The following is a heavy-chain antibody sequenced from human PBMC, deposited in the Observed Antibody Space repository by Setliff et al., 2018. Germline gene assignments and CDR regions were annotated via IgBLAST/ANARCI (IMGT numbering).Heavy chain of an antibody. CDR1: GGTFSSYA. CDR3: ARVYYGSGSYLGAFDI. Sequence: GASVKVSCKASGGTFSSYAISWVRQAPGQGLEWMGGIIPILGIANYAQKFQGRVTITADKSTSTAYMELSSLRSEDTAVYYCARVYYGSGSYLGAFDIWGQGTRVTVS. J-gene: IGHJ3*02. V-gene: IGHV1-69*10. CDR2: IIPILGIA. D-gene: IGHD3-10*01.